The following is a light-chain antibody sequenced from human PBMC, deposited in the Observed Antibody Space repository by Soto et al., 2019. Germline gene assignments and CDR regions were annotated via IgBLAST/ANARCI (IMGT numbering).Light chain of an antibody. CDR3: QQYNSYSRT. CDR2: DPS. J-gene: IGKJ1*01. CDR1: QSISSW. Sequence: DIQMTQSPSTLSASVGDRVTITCRASQSISSWLAWYQQKPGKAPKLLIYDPSSLESGVPSRFSGSGSGTEFTLTISSLQPDAFATYYCQQYNSYSRTFVQGTKVEIK. V-gene: IGKV1-5*01.